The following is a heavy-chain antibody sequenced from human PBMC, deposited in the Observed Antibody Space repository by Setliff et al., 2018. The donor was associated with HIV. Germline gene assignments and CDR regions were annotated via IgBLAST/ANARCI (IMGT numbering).Heavy chain of an antibody. CDR2: IYYSGST. Sequence: SETLSLTCTVSGGSISSSSYYWGWIRQPPGKGLEWIGSIYYSGSTYYNPSLKSRVTISVDTSKNQFSLKLSSVTAADTAVYYCARAPPDYYDSSGYYKNAFDIWGQGTMVTVS. CDR3: ARAPPDYYDSSGYYKNAFDI. J-gene: IGHJ3*02. V-gene: IGHV4-39*07. D-gene: IGHD3-22*01. CDR1: GGSISSSSYY.